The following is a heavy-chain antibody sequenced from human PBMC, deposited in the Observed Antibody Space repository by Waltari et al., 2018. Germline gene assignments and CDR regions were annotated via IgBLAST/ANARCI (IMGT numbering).Heavy chain of an antibody. J-gene: IGHJ4*02. CDR1: GDSISNNNYY. CDR3: ARSSRWLVRVLDY. Sequence: QLQLQESGPGLVEPSETLSLTCTASGDSISNNNYYWGWIRQPQGTGLEWIGSLHYIGETYYSSSLKSRVSISVDTSNNQFSLKLSSVTAADTAVYYCARSSRWLVRVLDYWGQGTLVTVSS. D-gene: IGHD6-19*01. CDR2: LHYIGET. V-gene: IGHV4-39*07.